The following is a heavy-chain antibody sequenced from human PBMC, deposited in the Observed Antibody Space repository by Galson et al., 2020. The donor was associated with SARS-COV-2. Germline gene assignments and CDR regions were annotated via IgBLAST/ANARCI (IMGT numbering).Heavy chain of an antibody. Sequence: SETLSLTCTVSGGSISSSSYYWGWIRQPPGKGLEWIGSIYYSGSTYYNPSLKSRVTISVDTSKNQFSLKLSSVTAADTAVYYCARSDIVVVVAAMAFDAFDIWGQGTMVTVSS. D-gene: IGHD2-15*01. CDR3: ARSDIVVVVAAMAFDAFDI. V-gene: IGHV4-39*07. CDR2: IYYSGST. J-gene: IGHJ3*02. CDR1: GGSISSSSYY.